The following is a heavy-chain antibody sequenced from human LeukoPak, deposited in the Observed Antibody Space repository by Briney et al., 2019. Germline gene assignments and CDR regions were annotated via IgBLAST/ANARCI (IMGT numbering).Heavy chain of an antibody. V-gene: IGHV3-48*03. CDR2: ISSSGSTI. J-gene: IGHJ4*02. D-gene: IGHD4/OR15-4a*01. CDR3: ARRAGAYSHPYDY. Sequence: GGSLRLSCAASGFTFSSYEMNWVRQAPGKGLEWVSYISSSGSTIYYADSVKGRFTISRDNAKNSLYLQMNSLRVEDTAVYYCARRAGAYSHPYDYWGQGTLVTVSS. CDR1: GFTFSSYE.